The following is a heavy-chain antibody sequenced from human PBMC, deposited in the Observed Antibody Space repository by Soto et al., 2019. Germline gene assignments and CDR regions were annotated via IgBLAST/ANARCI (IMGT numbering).Heavy chain of an antibody. CDR2: IYYSWST. J-gene: IGHJ4*02. V-gene: IGHV4-31*03. CDR1: GGSISSGGYY. CDR3: ARAFILTPGDYDYFDY. D-gene: IGHD4-17*01. Sequence: SETLSLTCTVSGGSISSGGYYWSWIRQHPGKGLEWIGYIYYSWSTYYNPSLKSRVTISVDTSKNQFSLKLSSVTAADTAVYYCARAFILTPGDYDYFDYWCQGILVTVS.